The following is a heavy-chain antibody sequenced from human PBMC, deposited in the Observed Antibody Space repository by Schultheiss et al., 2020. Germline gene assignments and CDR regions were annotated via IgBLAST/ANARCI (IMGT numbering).Heavy chain of an antibody. J-gene: IGHJ4*02. CDR3: AKAPYCSGGSCYHIVDY. D-gene: IGHD2-15*01. CDR1: GFTFSSYA. CDR2: ISGSGGST. Sequence: GGSLRLSCAASGFTFSSYAMSWVRQAPGKGLEWVSAISGSGGSTYYADSVKGRFTISRDNSKNTLYLQMNSLRAEDTAVYYCAKAPYCSGGSCYHIVDYWGQGTLVTVSS. V-gene: IGHV3-23*01.